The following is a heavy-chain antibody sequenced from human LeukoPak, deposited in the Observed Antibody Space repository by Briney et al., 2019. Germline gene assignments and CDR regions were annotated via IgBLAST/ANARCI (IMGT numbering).Heavy chain of an antibody. CDR1: GGSISSGGYS. Sequence: SSETLSLTCAVSGGSISSGGYSWSWIRQPPGKGLEWIGYIYHSGSTYYNPSLKSRVTISVDRSKNQFSLKLSSVTAADTAVYYCARIVVVAATLWFDPWGQGTLVTVSS. V-gene: IGHV4-30-2*01. CDR3: ARIVVVAATLWFDP. CDR2: IYHSGST. J-gene: IGHJ5*02. D-gene: IGHD2-15*01.